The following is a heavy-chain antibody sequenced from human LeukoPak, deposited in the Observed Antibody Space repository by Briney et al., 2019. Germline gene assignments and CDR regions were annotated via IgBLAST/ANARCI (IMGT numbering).Heavy chain of an antibody. V-gene: IGHV1-2*02. CDR1: GYTFTGYY. CDR3: ATVWDPAGY. J-gene: IGHJ4*02. Sequence: ASVKVSCKASGYTFTGYYMHWVRQAPGQGLEWMGWINPNSGGTNYAQKFQGRVTMTRDTSISTAYMELSSLRSEDTAVYYCATVWDPAGYWGQGTLVTVSS. D-gene: IGHD1-26*01. CDR2: INPNSGGT.